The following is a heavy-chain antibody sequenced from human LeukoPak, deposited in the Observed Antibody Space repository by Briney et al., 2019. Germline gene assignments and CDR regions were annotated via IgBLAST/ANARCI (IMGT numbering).Heavy chain of an antibody. D-gene: IGHD3-10*01. CDR3: ARDHGSMVRGVIGRSSDYYYHYYMDV. CDR2: ISSSGSNI. Sequence: PGGSLRLSCAASGFTFGSYELNWVRQAPGKGLEWVSYISSSGSNIYYADSVKGRFTISRDNAKNSLYLQMNSLRAEDTAVYYCARDHGSMVRGVIGRSSDYYYHYYMDVWGKGTTVTVSS. V-gene: IGHV3-48*03. J-gene: IGHJ6*03. CDR1: GFTFGSYE.